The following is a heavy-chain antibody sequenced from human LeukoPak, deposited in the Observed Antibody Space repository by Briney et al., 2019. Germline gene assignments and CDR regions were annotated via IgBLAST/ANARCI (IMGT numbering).Heavy chain of an antibody. D-gene: IGHD1-26*01. CDR1: GFTFSSYA. Sequence: GGSLRLSCAASGFTFSSYAMHWVRQAPGKGLEWVAVISYDGSNKYYADSVKGRSTISRDNSKNTLYLQMNSLRAEDTAVYYCARDYKWEPPSLGYWGQGTLVTVSS. J-gene: IGHJ4*02. CDR2: ISYDGSNK. V-gene: IGHV3-30-3*01. CDR3: ARDYKWEPPSLGY.